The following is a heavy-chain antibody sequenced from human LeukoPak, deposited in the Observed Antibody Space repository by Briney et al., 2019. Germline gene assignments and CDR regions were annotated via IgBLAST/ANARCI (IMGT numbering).Heavy chain of an antibody. V-gene: IGHV3-66*02. CDR2: IYSGGST. CDR3: AREGYYDFWSGYYLGAFDI. Sequence: PGGSLRLSCAASGFTVSSNYMSWVRQAPGKGLEWVSVIYSGGSTYYADSVKGRFTISRDNSKGTLYLQMNSLRAEDTAVYYCAREGYYDFWSGYYLGAFDIWGQGTMVTVSS. J-gene: IGHJ3*02. CDR1: GFTVSSNY. D-gene: IGHD3-3*01.